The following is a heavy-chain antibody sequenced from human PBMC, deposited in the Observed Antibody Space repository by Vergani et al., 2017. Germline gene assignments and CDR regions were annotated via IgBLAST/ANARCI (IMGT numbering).Heavy chain of an antibody. CDR2: ISSGGGDI. V-gene: IGHV3-23*01. CDR1: GFTFDTYT. D-gene: IGHD3-10*01. CDR3: TTAWGLYYLHGEDFEY. Sequence: EVQLLESGGGLVQPGGSRRLSCAGAGFTFDTYTMAYVRQAPGKGLEWVATISSGGGDIFYADSVKVRFTISRDNSKNTLFLQMNSLKDEDTAVYYCTTAWGLYYLHGEDFEYWGRGTLVSVSS. J-gene: IGHJ1*01.